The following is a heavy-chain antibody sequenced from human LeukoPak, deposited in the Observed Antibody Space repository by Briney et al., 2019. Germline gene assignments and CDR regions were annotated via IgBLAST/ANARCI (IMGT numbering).Heavy chain of an antibody. CDR1: GFTFSSYA. D-gene: IGHD1-26*01. Sequence: GSLRLSCAASGFTFSSYAMHWVRQAPGKGLEWVAVISYDGSNKYYADSVKGRFTISRDNSKNTLYLQMNSLRAEDTAVYYCARILSVGAVFDYWGQGTLVTVSS. J-gene: IGHJ4*02. CDR2: ISYDGSNK. V-gene: IGHV3-30-3*01. CDR3: ARILSVGAVFDY.